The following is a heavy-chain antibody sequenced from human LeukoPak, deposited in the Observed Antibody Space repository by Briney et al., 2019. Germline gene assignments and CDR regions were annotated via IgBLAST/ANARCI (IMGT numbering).Heavy chain of an antibody. V-gene: IGHV3-74*01. CDR3: ARASTASWYGDY. J-gene: IGHJ4*02. CDR2: INSDGSST. D-gene: IGHD6-13*01. Sequence: GGSLRLSCAASGFTFSSYWMHWVRQVPGKGLVWVSRINSDGSSTSYADSVKGRFTISRDNFKNTVDLQMNSLRVEDTAVYYCARASTASWYGDYWGQGTLVTVSS. CDR1: GFTFSSYW.